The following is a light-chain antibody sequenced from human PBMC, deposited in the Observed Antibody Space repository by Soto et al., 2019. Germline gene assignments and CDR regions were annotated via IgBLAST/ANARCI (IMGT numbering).Light chain of an antibody. CDR2: SDN. J-gene: IGLJ2*01. Sequence: QSVLTQPPSASATPGQRVTISCSGSSSNIGSNPVSWYQQLPGTAPKSLIYSDNQRPSGVPDRISGSRSGTSASLAISGLQSEYEAEYYCAAWDDSLRGRVFGGGTKVTVL. CDR1: SSNIGSNP. CDR3: AAWDDSLRGRV. V-gene: IGLV1-44*01.